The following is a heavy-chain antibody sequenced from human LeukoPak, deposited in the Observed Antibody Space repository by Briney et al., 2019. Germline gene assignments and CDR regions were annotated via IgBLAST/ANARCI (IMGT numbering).Heavy chain of an antibody. J-gene: IGHJ4*02. Sequence: PGRSLRLSCAAFGFTFSKYTLHWVRQAPGKGLEWVTFISYDGGNKFYADSVKGRFTISRDNSKNTLYVQMNSLRAEDTAVYYCARAGEGGYFDYWGQGTLVTVSS. CDR2: ISYDGGNK. D-gene: IGHD3-16*01. CDR3: ARAGEGGYFDY. CDR1: GFTFSKYT. V-gene: IGHV3-30*04.